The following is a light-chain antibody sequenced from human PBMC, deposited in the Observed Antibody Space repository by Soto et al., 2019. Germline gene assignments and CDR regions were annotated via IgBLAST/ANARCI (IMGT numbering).Light chain of an antibody. CDR1: QSVGSY. CDR3: QQRSNWPPIT. Sequence: EIVLTQSPATLSLSPGERATLSCRASQSVGSYLAWYQQKPGQPPRLLIYDASNRATGIPARFSGSGSGTDFTLTISSLEPEAFAVYYCQQRSNWPPITFGQGTRLEIK. CDR2: DAS. V-gene: IGKV3-11*01. J-gene: IGKJ5*01.